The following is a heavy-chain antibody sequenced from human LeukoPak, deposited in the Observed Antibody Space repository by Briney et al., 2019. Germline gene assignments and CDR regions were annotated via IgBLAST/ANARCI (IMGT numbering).Heavy chain of an antibody. J-gene: IGHJ5*02. Sequence: SETLSLACAVSGYSISSGYYWGWIRQPPGEGLEWMGSIYHSGSTYYNPSLKSRVTISVDTSKNQCSLKLSSVTAADTAVYYCARDLVVVPAAMRGWFDPWGQGTLVTDPS. CDR1: GYSISSGYY. V-gene: IGHV4-38-2*02. CDR3: ARDLVVVPAAMRGWFDP. D-gene: IGHD2-2*01. CDR2: IYHSGST.